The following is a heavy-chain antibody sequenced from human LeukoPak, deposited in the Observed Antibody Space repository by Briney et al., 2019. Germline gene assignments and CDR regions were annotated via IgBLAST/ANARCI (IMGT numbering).Heavy chain of an antibody. CDR1: GFTVSSNY. Sequence: GRSLRLSCAASGFTVSSNYMSWVRQAPGKGLEWVSVIYRGGSTKYADSVKGRFTISRDNAKNSLYLQMNSLRAEDTAVYYCARDSPDYYDSSGYYYAAFDIWGQGTMVTVSS. J-gene: IGHJ3*02. CDR3: ARDSPDYYDSSGYYYAAFDI. V-gene: IGHV3-53*01. CDR2: IYRGGST. D-gene: IGHD3-22*01.